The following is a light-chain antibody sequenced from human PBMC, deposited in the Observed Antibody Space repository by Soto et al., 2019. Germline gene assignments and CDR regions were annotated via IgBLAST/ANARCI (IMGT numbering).Light chain of an antibody. J-gene: IGLJ1*01. Sequence: QSVLRHPGSVWLSHGHSITISCTGTSSNVGGYNYVSWYQQQPGNAPKLMIYEVTNRPSGVSDRFSGSKSGNTASLTISGLQAEDEADYYCSSYTSDINPYLFGTGTKVTV. V-gene: IGLV2-14*01. CDR1: SSNVGGYNY. CDR2: EVT. CDR3: SSYTSDINPYL.